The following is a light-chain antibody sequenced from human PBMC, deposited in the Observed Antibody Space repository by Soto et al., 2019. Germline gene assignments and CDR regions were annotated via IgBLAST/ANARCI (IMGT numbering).Light chain of an antibody. CDR3: DSYTSSRAYV. CDR2: DVN. V-gene: IGLV2-8*01. Sequence: QSALTQPPSASGSPGQSVTISCTGTSSDVGAYIFVSWYQQHPGKAPKLMVYDVNRRPPGVPDRFSGSKSGNTASLTISGLQAEDEADDYCDSYTSSRAYVFGIGTKLTVL. CDR1: SSDVGAYIF. J-gene: IGLJ1*01.